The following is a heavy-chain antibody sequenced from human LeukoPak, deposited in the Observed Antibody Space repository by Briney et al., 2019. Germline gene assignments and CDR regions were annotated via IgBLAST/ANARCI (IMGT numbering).Heavy chain of an antibody. J-gene: IGHJ4*02. Sequence: GGSLRLSCAASGYTFSRYWMHWVRQGPGKGLVWVSRINEDGSSSSYAESVRGRFTISRDNAKNTLYMQMNSLRAEDAAVYYCTTDTFGARDSWGQGTLVTVSS. V-gene: IGHV3-74*01. D-gene: IGHD3-10*01. CDR2: INEDGSSS. CDR3: TTDTFGARDS. CDR1: GYTFSRYW.